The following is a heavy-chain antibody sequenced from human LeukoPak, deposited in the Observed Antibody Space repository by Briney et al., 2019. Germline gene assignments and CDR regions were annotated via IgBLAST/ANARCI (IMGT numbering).Heavy chain of an antibody. CDR1: GFTFYSYA. V-gene: IGHV3-23*01. CDR2: INGSGGRT. CDR3: AKDKAIAAAGTQPFDY. Sequence: PGGSLRLSCAASGFTFYSYAMSWVRQAPGKGLEWVSTINGSGGRTYYADSVKGRFTISRDNFKNTLSLQMDSLRTEDTAVYYCAKDKAIAAAGTQPFDYWGQGTLVTVSS. J-gene: IGHJ4*02. D-gene: IGHD6-13*01.